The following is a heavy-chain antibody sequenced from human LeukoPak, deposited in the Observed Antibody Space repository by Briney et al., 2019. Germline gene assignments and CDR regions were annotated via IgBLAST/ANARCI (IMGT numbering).Heavy chain of an antibody. V-gene: IGHV4-59*08. Sequence: SETLSLTCTVSGGSLSSYYWSWIRQPPGKGLEWIGYIYYSGNTNYNPSLKSRVTISVDTSKKQFSLKLSSVTAADTAVYYCARGGITMVRGVRYYGMDVWGQGTTVTVSS. J-gene: IGHJ6*02. D-gene: IGHD3-10*01. CDR2: IYYSGNT. CDR1: GGSLSSYY. CDR3: ARGGITMVRGVRYYGMDV.